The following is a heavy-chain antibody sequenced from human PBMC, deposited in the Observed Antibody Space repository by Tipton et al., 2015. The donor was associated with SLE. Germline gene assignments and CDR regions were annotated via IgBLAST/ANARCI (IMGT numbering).Heavy chain of an antibody. CDR1: DESFRTYY. J-gene: IGHJ4*02. CDR2: INDRGST. V-gene: IGHV4-34*01. Sequence: TLSLTCSMYDESFRTYYWTWVRQPPGKTLEWLGDINDRGSTNYSPSLKSRVAISADTSKRQFSLKLSSVTAADTAVYYCATRGSSSWYFFDYWGQGTLVTVSS. D-gene: IGHD6-13*01. CDR3: ATRGSSSWYFFDY.